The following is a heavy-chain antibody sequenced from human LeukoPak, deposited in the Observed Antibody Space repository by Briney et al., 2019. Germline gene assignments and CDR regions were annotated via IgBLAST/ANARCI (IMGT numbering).Heavy chain of an antibody. CDR3: ARAPSEIGGYYPEYFRH. CDR1: GFTFSSYW. CDR2: IKSDGST. D-gene: IGHD3-22*01. J-gene: IGHJ1*01. V-gene: IGHV3-74*01. Sequence: GGALRLSCAASGFTFSSYWMHWVRQAPGKGLVWVSRIKSDGSTNYADSVKGRFTISRDNAKNTVSLQMNSLRAEDTGVYYCARAPSEIGGYYPEYFRHWGQGTLVTVSS.